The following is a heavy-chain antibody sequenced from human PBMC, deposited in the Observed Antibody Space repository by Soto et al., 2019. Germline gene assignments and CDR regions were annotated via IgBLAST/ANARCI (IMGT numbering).Heavy chain of an antibody. Sequence: ASVKVSCKASGGTFSSYAISWVRQAPGQGLEWMGGIIPIFGTANYAQKFQGRVTITADESTSTAYMELSSLRSEDTAVYYCARLPLTTVTAYYYYGMDVWGQGTTVTVSS. CDR1: GGTFSSYA. CDR3: ARLPLTTVTAYYYYGMDV. D-gene: IGHD4-17*01. V-gene: IGHV1-69*13. CDR2: IIPIFGTA. J-gene: IGHJ6*02.